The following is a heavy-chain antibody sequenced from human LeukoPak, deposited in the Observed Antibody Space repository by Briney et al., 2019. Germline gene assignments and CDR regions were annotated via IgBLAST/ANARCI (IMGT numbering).Heavy chain of an antibody. CDR1: GGTFSSYA. CDR3: AGVGGVYGDLHFDY. V-gene: IGHV1-69*04. J-gene: IGHJ4*02. CDR2: IIPILGIA. Sequence: SVKVSCKASGGTFSSYAISWVRQAPGQGLEWMGRIIPILGIANYAQKFQGRVTITADKSTSTAYMELSSLRSEDTAVYYCAGVGGVYGDLHFDYWGQGTLVTVSS. D-gene: IGHD4-17*01.